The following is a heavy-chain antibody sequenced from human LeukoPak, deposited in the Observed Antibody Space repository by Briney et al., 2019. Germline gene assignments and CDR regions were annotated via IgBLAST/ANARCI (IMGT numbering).Heavy chain of an antibody. CDR3: AREPHPIMITFGGVITRGHFDL. CDR1: GGSFSGYY. Sequence: SETLSLTCAVYGGSFSGYYWSWIRQPPGKGLEWIGEINHSGSTNYNPSLKSRVTISVDTSKNQFSLKLSSVTAADTAVYYCAREPHPIMITFGGVITRGHFDLWGRGTLVTVSS. V-gene: IGHV4-34*01. J-gene: IGHJ2*01. CDR2: INHSGST. D-gene: IGHD3-16*02.